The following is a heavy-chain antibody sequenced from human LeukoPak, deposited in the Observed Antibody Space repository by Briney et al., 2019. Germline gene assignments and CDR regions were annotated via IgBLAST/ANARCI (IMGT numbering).Heavy chain of an antibody. V-gene: IGHV3-23*01. CDR1: GFTFSSYA. J-gene: IGHJ4*02. D-gene: IGHD3-10*01. CDR2: ISGSGGST. CDR3: AKDKGYYYGSGSYYSPTYYFDY. Sequence: PGGSLRLSCAAPGFTFSSYAMSWVRQAPGKGLEWVSAISGSGGSTYYADSVKGRFTISRDNSKNTLYLQMNSLRAEDTAVYYCAKDKGYYYGSGSYYSPTYYFDYWGQGTLVTVSS.